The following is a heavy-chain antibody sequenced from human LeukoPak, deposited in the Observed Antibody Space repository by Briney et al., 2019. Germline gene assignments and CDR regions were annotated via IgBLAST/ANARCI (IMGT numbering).Heavy chain of an antibody. V-gene: IGHV3-49*04. CDR3: VRGPDGIGRLNPGSDI. CDR2: VRSRLYGGSR. Sequence: PGGSLRLSCAASGFTFSSYSMNWVRQAPGKGLEWLGFVRSRLYGGSREYAASVKGRFTISRDDSNNIAHLQMDSLTTEDTAVYYCVRGPDGIGRLNPGSDIWGQGTLVTVSS. J-gene: IGHJ4*02. D-gene: IGHD5-24*01. CDR1: GFTFSSYS.